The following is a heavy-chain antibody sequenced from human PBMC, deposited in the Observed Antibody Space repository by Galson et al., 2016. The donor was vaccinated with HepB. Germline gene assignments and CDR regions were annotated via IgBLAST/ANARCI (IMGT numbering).Heavy chain of an antibody. J-gene: IGHJ6*02. CDR2: ICDGGSV. CDR3: ARDPPGVPDFALDV. V-gene: IGHV3-66*01. Sequence: SLRLSCAASGFTVSSNCMSWVRQAPGKGLEWVPLICDGGSVYYTDSVKARFTISRDNSKNTLYLQMNNLRPEDTAVYFCARDPPGVPDFALDVWGQGTTVTVSS. D-gene: IGHD3-10*01. CDR1: GFTVSSNC.